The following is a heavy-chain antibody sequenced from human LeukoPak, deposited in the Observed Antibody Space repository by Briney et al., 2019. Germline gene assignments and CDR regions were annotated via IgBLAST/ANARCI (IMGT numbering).Heavy chain of an antibody. CDR3: ARGILRDYYDSSGFYHRGGVGY. Sequence: PSETLSLTCTVSGGSVSTGSYYWSWIRQPAGRGLEWIGHIHTSGTTNYNASLKSRVRISVETSKNQFSLRLSSVTAADTAVYFCARGILRDYYDSSGFYHRGGVGYWGQGTLVTVSS. J-gene: IGHJ4*02. D-gene: IGHD3-22*01. CDR1: GGSVSTGSYY. V-gene: IGHV4-61*09. CDR2: IHTSGTT.